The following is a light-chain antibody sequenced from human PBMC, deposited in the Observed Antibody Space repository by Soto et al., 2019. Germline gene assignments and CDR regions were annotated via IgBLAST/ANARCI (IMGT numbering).Light chain of an antibody. CDR3: QRRTAWRT. V-gene: IGKV3-11*01. CDR2: DAF. J-gene: IGKJ1*01. CDR1: QSVSTY. Sequence: EIVLTQSPATLSLSPGERATLSCRASQSVSTYLAWYQQKPGQAPRLLIFDAFNRATGIPARFRGSGSGTAFTLTISSLEPEDFAVYYCQRRTAWRTFGQGTKVEVK.